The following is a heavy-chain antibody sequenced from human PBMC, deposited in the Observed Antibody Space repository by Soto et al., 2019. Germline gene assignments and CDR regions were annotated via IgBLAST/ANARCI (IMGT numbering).Heavy chain of an antibody. Sequence: QVQLVESGGGVVQPGTSLRLSCAVSGFPFSTYGFHWVRQPPGKGLEWVAVIVSDGSAKYHADSVEGRFTISRDNSKDTLYLQRNSLRAEETAVYYCARVDAFGNVNGFDIWGQGTMVTVSS. CDR1: GFPFSTYG. J-gene: IGHJ3*02. D-gene: IGHD1-1*01. CDR2: IVSDGSAK. CDR3: ARVDAFGNVNGFDI. V-gene: IGHV3-33*01.